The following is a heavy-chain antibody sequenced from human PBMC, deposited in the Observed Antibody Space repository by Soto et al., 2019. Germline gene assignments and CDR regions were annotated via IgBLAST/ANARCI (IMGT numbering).Heavy chain of an antibody. CDR3: AKADRGYYDSSGYSAYDY. D-gene: IGHD3-22*01. V-gene: IGHV3-30*18. Sequence: PGGSLRPSCAAPGFTFSSNGMHWVRKAPGKGLEWVAVISYDGSNKYYADPVKDRFTISRDNTKNTLYLQMNSLRAEDTAVYYCAKADRGYYDSSGYSAYDYWGQGTLVTVSS. J-gene: IGHJ4*02. CDR2: ISYDGSNK. CDR1: GFTFSSNG.